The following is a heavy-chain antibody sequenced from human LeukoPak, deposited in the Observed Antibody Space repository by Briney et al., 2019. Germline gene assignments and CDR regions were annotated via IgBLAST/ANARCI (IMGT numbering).Heavy chain of an antibody. J-gene: IGHJ4*02. CDR3: AREGCTNGVCYFGMDY. CDR1: GYTFTGYY. Sequence: ASVKVSCKASGYTFTGYYMHWVRQAPGQGLEWMGWINPNSGGTNYAQKFQGRVTVTRDTSISTAYMELSRLRSDDTAVYYCAREGCTNGVCYFGMDYWGQGTLVTVSS. V-gene: IGHV1-2*02. CDR2: INPNSGGT. D-gene: IGHD2-8*01.